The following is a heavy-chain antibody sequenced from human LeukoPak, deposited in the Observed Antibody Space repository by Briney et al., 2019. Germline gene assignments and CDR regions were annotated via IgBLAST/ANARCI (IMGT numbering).Heavy chain of an antibody. Sequence: GGSLRLSCAASGFTFSSYEMNWVRQAPGKGLESISHISSSGGTIYYADSVNGRFIISRDNARNSLYLQMNSLRAEDTAVYFCARDSLFCTGGSCYSKYFDYWGQGTLVTVSS. D-gene: IGHD2-15*01. J-gene: IGHJ4*02. CDR1: GFTFSSYE. CDR3: ARDSLFCTGGSCYSKYFDY. CDR2: ISSSGGTI. V-gene: IGHV3-48*03.